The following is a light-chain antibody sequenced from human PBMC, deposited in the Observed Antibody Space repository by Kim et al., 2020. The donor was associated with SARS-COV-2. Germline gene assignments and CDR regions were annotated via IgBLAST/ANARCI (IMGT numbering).Light chain of an antibody. J-gene: IGKJ1*01. CDR1: QNIRAW. CDR2: DGS. Sequence: SASVGDSVTITCRASQNIRAWLAWYQQKPGKAPKLLIYDGSILESGVPSRFSGSGSGTDFTLTINSLQPDDFATYYCQQYESYSTFGQGTKVDIK. CDR3: QQYESYST. V-gene: IGKV1-5*01.